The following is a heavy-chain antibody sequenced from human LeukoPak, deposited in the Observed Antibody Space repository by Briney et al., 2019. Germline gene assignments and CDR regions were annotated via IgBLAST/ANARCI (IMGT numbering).Heavy chain of an antibody. CDR2: ISYDGSNK. D-gene: IGHD6-6*01. Sequence: GGSLRLSCAASGFTFSSYTMHWVRQAPGKGLEWVAVISYDGSNKYYADSVKGRFTISRGNSKNTLYLQMDSLRAEDTAVYYCARDEGIAALSGTFDYWGQGTLVTVSS. J-gene: IGHJ4*02. V-gene: IGHV3-30*04. CDR3: ARDEGIAALSGTFDY. CDR1: GFTFSSYT.